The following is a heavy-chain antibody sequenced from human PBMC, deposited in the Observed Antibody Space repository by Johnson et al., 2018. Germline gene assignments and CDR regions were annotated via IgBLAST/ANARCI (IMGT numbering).Heavy chain of an antibody. CDR1: GFSFSSYY. J-gene: IGHJ6*02. V-gene: IGHV3-53*01. CDR2: ISTGDST. CDR3: AKDLHWYAMDV. D-gene: IGHD2-2*01. Sequence: EVQLVESGGGLIQPGGSLRLSCAASGFSFSSYYMNWVRQAPGKGLEWVSVISTGDSTYYADSVKGRFIIPRDNSKNTLYLQMNSLRAEDTAVYYCAKDLHWYAMDVWGQGTTVTVSS.